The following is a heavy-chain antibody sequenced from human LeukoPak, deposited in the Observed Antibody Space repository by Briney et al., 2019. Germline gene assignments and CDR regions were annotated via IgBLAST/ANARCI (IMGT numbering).Heavy chain of an antibody. CDR2: MFHSGST. CDR3: ARAGTNLGDYDY. CDR1: GYSISSGHY. J-gene: IGHJ4*02. D-gene: IGHD4-17*01. V-gene: IGHV4-38-2*02. Sequence: SETLSLTCTVSGYSISSGHYGAWIRQSPEKGLECIATMFHSGSTYYNPSLKSRVTTSVDTSKNEFSLNLSSVTAADTAVYYCARAGTNLGDYDYWGQGTLVTVSS.